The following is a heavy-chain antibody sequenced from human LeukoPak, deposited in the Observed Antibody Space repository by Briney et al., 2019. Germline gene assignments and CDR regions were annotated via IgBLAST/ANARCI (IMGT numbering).Heavy chain of an antibody. V-gene: IGHV3-74*01. J-gene: IGHJ4*02. CDR1: GFTFSNYW. D-gene: IGHD1/OR15-1a*01. Sequence: GGSLRLSCAASGFTFSNYWMQWVRQAPGKGLVWVSRINDDGSTTSYADSVKGRFTISRDNAKNTLYLQMNSLRAEDTAMYYCAKGTKPVMTIPDYWGQGILVTVSS. CDR3: AKGTKPVMTIPDY. CDR2: INDDGSTT.